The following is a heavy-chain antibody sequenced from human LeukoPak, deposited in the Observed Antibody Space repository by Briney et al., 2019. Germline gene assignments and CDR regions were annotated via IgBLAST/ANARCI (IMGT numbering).Heavy chain of an antibody. Sequence: GGSMRLSCIASGFTLNHSWMSWIRQAPGKGLEWVGNIKADGSEAYHVDSVKGRFTISRDNARNSLFLQMNSLRVEDTAVYYCASQSYARFDPWGQGTLVTVSS. CDR3: ASQSYARFDP. J-gene: IGHJ5*02. V-gene: IGHV3-7*01. CDR1: GFTLNHSW. CDR2: IKADGSEA. D-gene: IGHD3-16*01.